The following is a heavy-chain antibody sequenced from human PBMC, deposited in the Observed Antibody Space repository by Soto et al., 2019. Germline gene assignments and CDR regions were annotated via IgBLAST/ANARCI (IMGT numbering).Heavy chain of an antibody. D-gene: IGHD2-15*01. CDR1: GYSFTSYW. Sequence: GESLKISCKGSGYSFTSYWIGWVRQMPGKGLEWMGIIYPGDSDTRYSPSFQGQVTISADKSISTAYLQWSSLKASDTAMYYCARVTPCSGGSCYGNWFDRWGQGSLVTVSS. CDR3: ARVTPCSGGSCYGNWFDR. J-gene: IGHJ5*02. V-gene: IGHV5-51*01. CDR2: IYPGDSDT.